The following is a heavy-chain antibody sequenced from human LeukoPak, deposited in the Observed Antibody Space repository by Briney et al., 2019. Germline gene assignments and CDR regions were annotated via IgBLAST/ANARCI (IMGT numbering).Heavy chain of an antibody. V-gene: IGHV3-11*01. Sequence: AGGSLRLSCAASGFTFSDYYMSWIRQAPGKGLEWVSYISSSGSTIYYADSVKGRFTISRDNAKNSLYLQMNSLRAEDTAVYYCARLLRSGSDAFDIWGQGTMVTVSS. D-gene: IGHD5-12*01. CDR3: ARLLRSGSDAFDI. CDR1: GFTFSDYY. J-gene: IGHJ3*02. CDR2: ISSSGSTI.